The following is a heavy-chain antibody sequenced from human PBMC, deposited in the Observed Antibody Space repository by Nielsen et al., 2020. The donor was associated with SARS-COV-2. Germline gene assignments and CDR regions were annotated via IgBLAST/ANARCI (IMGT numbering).Heavy chain of an antibody. D-gene: IGHD4-17*01. CDR2: IKRSGGST. CDR3: ATWGTYGDLDAFHF. V-gene: IGHV3-23*01. CDR1: GFTFSNFA. J-gene: IGHJ3*01. Sequence: GESLKISCAASGFTFSNFAMNWVRQAPGKGLEWVSVIKRSGGSTYYADSAKGRFIISRDNSKNTLYLQMNSLRAEDTAVYYCATWGTYGDLDAFHFWGQGTMVTVSS.